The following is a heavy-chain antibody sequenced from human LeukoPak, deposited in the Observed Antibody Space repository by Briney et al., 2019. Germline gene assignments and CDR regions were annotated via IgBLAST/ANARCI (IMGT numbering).Heavy chain of an antibody. D-gene: IGHD3-10*01. CDR3: AREGLNMVRGIIPKEAWGWFDP. V-gene: IGHV4-61*02. CDR1: GGSISSGSYY. CDR2: IYKTGST. J-gene: IGHJ5*02. Sequence: SGTLSLTCAVSGGSISSGSYYWNWIRQPAGKGLEWIGRIYKTGSTNYNPSLKSQFTISVDTSKNQFSLKLSSVTAADTAVYYCAREGLNMVRGIIPKEAWGWFDPWGQGTLVTVSS.